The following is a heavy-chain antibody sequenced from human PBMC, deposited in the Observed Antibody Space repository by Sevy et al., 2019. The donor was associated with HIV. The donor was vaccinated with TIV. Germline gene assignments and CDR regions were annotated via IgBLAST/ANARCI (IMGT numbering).Heavy chain of an antibody. D-gene: IGHD3-22*01. CDR2: ISSSGSTI. J-gene: IGHJ4*02. Sequence: GGSLRLSCAASGFTFSDYYRSWIRQAPGKGLEWVSYISSSGSTIYYADSVKGRFTISRDNAKNSLYLQMNSLRAEDTAVYYCASYYDSSGYYRLVDYWGQGTLVTVSS. V-gene: IGHV3-11*01. CDR1: GFTFSDYY. CDR3: ASYYDSSGYYRLVDY.